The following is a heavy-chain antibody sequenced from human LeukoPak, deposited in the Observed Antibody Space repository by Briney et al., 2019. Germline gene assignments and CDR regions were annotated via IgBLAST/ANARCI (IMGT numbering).Heavy chain of an antibody. CDR2: IYPGDSDT. V-gene: IGHV5-51*01. CDR1: GYRFDIYW. Sequence: GESLKISCHGSGYRFDIYWIAWVRQMPGKGLEFRGFIYPGDSDTRYSPSFQGQVTMAADKSISTAYLHLKASDTAIYYWATRRLAQESIRPGIDAFDVWGQGTVVTVSA. CDR3: ATRRLAQESIRPGIDAFDV. D-gene: IGHD3-16*01. J-gene: IGHJ3*01.